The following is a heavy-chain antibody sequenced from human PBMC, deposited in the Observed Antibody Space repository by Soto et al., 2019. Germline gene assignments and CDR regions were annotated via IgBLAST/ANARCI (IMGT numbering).Heavy chain of an antibody. D-gene: IGHD3-10*01. V-gene: IGHV4-34*01. CDR2: INHSGST. CDR3: ARLQRGVNCFDY. CDR1: GGSFIGYY. J-gene: IGHJ4*02. Sequence: PSETLSLTCAVYGGSFIGYYWSWIRQPPGKGLEWIGEINHSGSTNYNPSLKSRVTISVDTSKNQFSLKLSSVTAADTAVYYCARLQRGVNCFDYWGQGTLVTVSS.